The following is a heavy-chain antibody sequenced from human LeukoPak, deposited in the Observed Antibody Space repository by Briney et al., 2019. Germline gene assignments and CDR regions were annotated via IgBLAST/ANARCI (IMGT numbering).Heavy chain of an antibody. J-gene: IGHJ4*02. CDR1: GFTFSSYA. V-gene: IGHV3-23*01. CDR2: ISGGNT. Sequence: PGGSLRLSCAASGFTFSSYAMSWVRQAPGKGLKWVSAISGGNTYYADSVKGRFTISRDISTDTLWLQMDSLRTEDTAVYYCAKGPLRGTAAAIDYWGQGTLVTVSS. CDR3: AKGPLRGTAAAIDY. D-gene: IGHD2-2*01.